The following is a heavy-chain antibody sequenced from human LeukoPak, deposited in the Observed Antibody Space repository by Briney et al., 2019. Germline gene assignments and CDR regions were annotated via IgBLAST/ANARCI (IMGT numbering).Heavy chain of an antibody. CDR1: GFTFSSSG. D-gene: IGHD3-22*01. CDR3: AKDNSYYDSSGYYIDY. Sequence: GGSLRLSCAASGFTFSSSGMHWVRQAPGKGLEWVAVIWYDGSNKYYADSVKGRFTISRDNSKNTLYLQMNSLRAEDTAVYYCAKDNSYYDSSGYYIDYWGQGTLVTVSS. J-gene: IGHJ4*02. CDR2: IWYDGSNK. V-gene: IGHV3-33*06.